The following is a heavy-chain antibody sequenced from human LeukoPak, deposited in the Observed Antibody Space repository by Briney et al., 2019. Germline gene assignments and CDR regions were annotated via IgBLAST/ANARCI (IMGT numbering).Heavy chain of an antibody. CDR1: GFTFSSYA. Sequence: GGSLRLSCAASGFTFSSYAMSWVRQTPGKGLDYFSAISTSGGATYYADSVKGRFTISRDNSKNTLYLQMNSLRAEDTAVYYCAKAHSGSWPYYFGSWGQGTLVTVSS. CDR3: AKAHSGSWPYYFGS. CDR2: ISTSGGAT. V-gene: IGHV3-23*01. D-gene: IGHD6-13*01. J-gene: IGHJ4*02.